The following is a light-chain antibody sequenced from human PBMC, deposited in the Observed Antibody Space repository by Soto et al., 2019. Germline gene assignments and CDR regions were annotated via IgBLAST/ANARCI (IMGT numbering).Light chain of an antibody. CDR3: QQSYSSPPT. CDR2: AAS. J-gene: IGKJ1*01. V-gene: IGKV1-39*01. CDR1: QSISNH. Sequence: DIQMTQSPSSLSASVEDRVIITCRASQSISNHLNWYQQKPGKAPKLLIFAASSLQSGVPSRFSGSRSGPDFTLTISSLQPEDFATYYWQQSYSSPPTVGQGTKVDIK.